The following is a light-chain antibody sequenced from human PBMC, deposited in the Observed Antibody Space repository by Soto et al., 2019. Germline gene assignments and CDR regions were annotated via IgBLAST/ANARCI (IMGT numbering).Light chain of an antibody. CDR1: QTVSRN. Sequence: VMTQSPATLSVSPGERATLSCRASQTVSRNLAWYQQRPGQAPRLLIYDISNRAAGVPARFSGSGSETEFTLTIMSLEAEDFAVCFSQQYNHRPSFGQGTRLEIK. J-gene: IGKJ5*01. CDR2: DIS. CDR3: QQYNHRPS. V-gene: IGKV3-15*01.